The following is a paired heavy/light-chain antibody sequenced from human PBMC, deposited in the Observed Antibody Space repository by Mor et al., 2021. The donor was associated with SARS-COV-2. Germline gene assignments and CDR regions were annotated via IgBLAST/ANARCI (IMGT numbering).Light chain of an antibody. J-gene: IGLJ3*02. CDR3: SAWDSSLSAQV. CDR1: SNNVGDQG. V-gene: IGLV10-54*04. Sequence: AGLTQPPSVSKGLRQTATLTCTGNSNNVGDQGAAWLQQHQGHPPKVLSYRNNNRPSGISERFSASRSGNTASLTITGLQPEDEADYFCSAWDSSLSAQVFGGGTKLTVL. CDR2: RNN.
Heavy chain of an antibody. V-gene: IGHV4-39*01. D-gene: IGHD3-9*01. Sequence: QVQLQESGPGLVKPSETLSLTCTVSGGSISSSSYYWGWIRQPPGKGLEWIASISYSGKTYYSPSLKSRVIISVDTSKNQFSLKLTSVTAADTAVYYCARILRYYGLDVWGQGITVTVSS. CDR2: ISYSGKT. CDR3: ARILRYYGLDV. J-gene: IGHJ6*02. CDR1: GGSISSSSYY.